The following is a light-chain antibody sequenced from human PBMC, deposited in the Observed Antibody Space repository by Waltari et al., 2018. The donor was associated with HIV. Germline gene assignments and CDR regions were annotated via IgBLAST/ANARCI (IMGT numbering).Light chain of an antibody. CDR2: TDI. CDR1: VLPNES. Sequence: YELTQPPSVSVSPGQTARITASGDVLPNESPYWYQQKPGQAPVLVIHTDIERPSGIPERFSGSSSGTTVTLTISGVQAEDEADYYCQSTDSSGAFVFGTGTRVTVL. J-gene: IGLJ1*01. CDR3: QSTDSSGAFV. V-gene: IGLV3-25*03.